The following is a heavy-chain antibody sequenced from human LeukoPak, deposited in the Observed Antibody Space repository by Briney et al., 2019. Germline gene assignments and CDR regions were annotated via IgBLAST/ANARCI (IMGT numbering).Heavy chain of an antibody. D-gene: IGHD3-22*01. Sequence: ASVKVSCKVSGYTLTELSMHWVRQAPGQGLEWMGWINPNSGGTNYAQKFQGRVTMTRDTSISTAYMELSRLRSDDTAVYYCARERATMIHFDYWGQGTLVTVSS. V-gene: IGHV1-2*02. CDR2: INPNSGGT. CDR3: ARERATMIHFDY. CDR1: GYTLTELS. J-gene: IGHJ4*02.